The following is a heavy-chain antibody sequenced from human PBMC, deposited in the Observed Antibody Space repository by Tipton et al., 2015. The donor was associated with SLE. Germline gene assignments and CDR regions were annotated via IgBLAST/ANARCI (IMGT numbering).Heavy chain of an antibody. V-gene: IGHV4-39*01. Sequence: TLSLTCTVSGGSISSSSYYWGWIRQPPGKGLEWIGSIYYSGSTYYNPSLKSRVTISVDTSKNQFSLKRSSVTAADTAVYYCARWDHYDSVYFDYWGQGTLVTVSS. CDR3: ARWDHYDSVYFDY. CDR2: IYYSGST. CDR1: GGSISSSSYY. J-gene: IGHJ4*02. D-gene: IGHD3-22*01.